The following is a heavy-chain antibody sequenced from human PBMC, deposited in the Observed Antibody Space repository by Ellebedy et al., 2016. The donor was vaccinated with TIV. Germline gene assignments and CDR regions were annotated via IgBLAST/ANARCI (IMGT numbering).Heavy chain of an antibody. D-gene: IGHD2-8*01. J-gene: IGHJ4*02. Sequence: PGGSLRLSCEASGFTFRSYDLHWVRMAPGKGLEWVALISYDENNQYYAASVKGRFTISRDNSKNTLYLQMNSLRPEDTGVYYCPKVPVVYCTTPPCFYLVYWGQGTLVTVSS. CDR2: ISYDENNQ. CDR1: GFTFRSYD. V-gene: IGHV3-30*18. CDR3: PKVPVVYCTTPPCFYLVY.